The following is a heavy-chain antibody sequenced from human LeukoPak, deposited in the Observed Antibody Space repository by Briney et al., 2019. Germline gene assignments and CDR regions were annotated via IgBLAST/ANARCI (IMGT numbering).Heavy chain of an antibody. V-gene: IGHV3-66*02. J-gene: IGHJ3*02. CDR3: AAGYSSSWYRGGGPHAFDI. CDR2: IYSGGST. CDR1: GFTVSSNY. D-gene: IGHD6-13*01. Sequence: GGSLRLSCAASGFTVSSNYMSWVRQAPGKGLEWVSVIYSGGSTYYADSVKGRFTISRDNSKNTLYLQMNSLRAEDTAVYYCAAGYSSSWYRGGGPHAFDIWGQGTMVTVSS.